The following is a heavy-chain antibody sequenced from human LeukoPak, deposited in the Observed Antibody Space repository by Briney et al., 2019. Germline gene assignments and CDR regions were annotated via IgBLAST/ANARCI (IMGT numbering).Heavy chain of an antibody. CDR2: IGNTET. CDR3: AKDWIQFNRVFDCFDS. J-gene: IGHJ4*02. V-gene: IGHV3-23*01. D-gene: IGHD5-18*01. Sequence: GGSLRLSCATSGFPFETNAMSWVRQAPGKGLEWVATIGNTETFYADSVTGRFTISRDNSKNTVNLQMSRLRVEDTAIYYCAKDWIQFNRVFDCFDSWGQGTLVTVPS. CDR1: GFPFETNA.